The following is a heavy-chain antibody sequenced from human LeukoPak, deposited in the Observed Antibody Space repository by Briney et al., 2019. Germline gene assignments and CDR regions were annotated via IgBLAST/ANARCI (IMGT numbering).Heavy chain of an antibody. CDR3: ARTLYISAVPGGFDY. D-gene: IGHD6-13*01. V-gene: IGHV1-2*02. CDR1: GYTFTGHY. Sequence: ASVKVSCKASGYTFTGHYIHWVRQAPGQGLEWMGWINPKNAGTNFAQRFQGRVTMTRDTSISTAYMELSRLRSDDTALYYCARTLYISAVPGGFDYWGQGTLVTVSS. CDR2: INPKNAGT. J-gene: IGHJ4*02.